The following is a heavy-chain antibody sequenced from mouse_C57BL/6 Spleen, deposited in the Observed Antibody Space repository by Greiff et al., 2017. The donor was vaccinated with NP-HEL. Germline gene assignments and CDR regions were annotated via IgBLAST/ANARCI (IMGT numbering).Heavy chain of an antibody. D-gene: IGHD1-1*01. Sequence: VQLQQSGAELVKPGASVKISCKASGYAFSSYWMNWVKQRPGKGLEWIGPIYPGDGDTNYNGKFMGKATLTADKSSCQTYMQLSSLTSEISSVYCCEREHYGSSLSDRGQGTSVTVSS. J-gene: IGHJ4*01. CDR2: IYPGDGDT. CDR3: EREHYGSSLSD. V-gene: IGHV1-80*01. CDR1: GYAFSSYW.